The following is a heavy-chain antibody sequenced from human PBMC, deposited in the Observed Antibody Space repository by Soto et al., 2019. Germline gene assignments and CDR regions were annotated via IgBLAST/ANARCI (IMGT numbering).Heavy chain of an antibody. CDR3: ARLDWDFWSGSTRYYFDY. D-gene: IGHD3-3*01. V-gene: IGHV4-59*08. CDR1: GGSISSYY. J-gene: IGHJ4*02. Sequence: SETLSLTCTVSGGSISSYYWSWIRQPPGKGLEWIGYIYYSGSTNYNPSLKSRVTISVDTSKNQFSLKLSSVTAADTAVYYCARLDWDFWSGSTRYYFDYWGQGTLVTVSS. CDR2: IYYSGST.